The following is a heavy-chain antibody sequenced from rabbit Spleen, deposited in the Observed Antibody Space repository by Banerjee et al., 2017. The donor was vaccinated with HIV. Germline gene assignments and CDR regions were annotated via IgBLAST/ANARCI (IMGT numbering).Heavy chain of an antibody. V-gene: IGHV1S40*01. CDR2: TAGGSSAFT. CDR1: GFSFSSNDY. J-gene: IGHJ6*01. Sequence: QSLEESGGGLVEPEGSLTLTCTTSGFSFSSNDYMCWVRQAPGKGLEWIACTAGGSSAFTYYASWAKGRFTCSKASSTTVTLQMTSLTAADTATYFCARDTGTSFSTYGMDLWGPGTLVTVS. CDR3: ARDTGTSFSTYGMDL. D-gene: IGHD8-1*01.